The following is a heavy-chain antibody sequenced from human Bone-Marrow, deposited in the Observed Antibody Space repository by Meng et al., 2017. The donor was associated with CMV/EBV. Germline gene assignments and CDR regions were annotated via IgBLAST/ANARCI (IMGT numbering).Heavy chain of an antibody. CDR3: AKGGGVAPAAHKLSYYFDY. V-gene: IGHV3-21*01. J-gene: IGHJ4*02. Sequence: GESLKISCAASGFTFSSYGMYWVRQAPGKGLEWVSSISSSSSYIYYADSVKGRFTISRDNSKNTLYLQMNSLRAEDTAVYYCAKGGGVAPAAHKLSYYFDYWGQGTLVTVSS. CDR1: GFTFSSYG. CDR2: ISSSSSYI. D-gene: IGHD2-2*01.